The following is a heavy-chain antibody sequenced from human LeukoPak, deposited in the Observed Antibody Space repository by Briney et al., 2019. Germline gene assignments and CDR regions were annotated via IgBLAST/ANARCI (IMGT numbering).Heavy chain of an antibody. D-gene: IGHD3-16*01. V-gene: IGHV3-23*01. CDR2: ISASGDGR. CDR3: ATDWGSYNFDF. J-gene: IGHJ4*02. Sequence: PGGSLRLSCVASGFTFSSYTMSWVRQAPGKGMGWVSAISASGDGRYYADSVKGRFTISRDNSKHTLYLQMNSLRADDTAMYHCATDWGSYNFDFWGQGTLVTVSS. CDR1: GFTFSSYT.